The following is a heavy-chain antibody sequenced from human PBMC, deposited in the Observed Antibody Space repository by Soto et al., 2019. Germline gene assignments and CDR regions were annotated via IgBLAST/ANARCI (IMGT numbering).Heavy chain of an antibody. D-gene: IGHD3-22*01. J-gene: IGHJ5*02. CDR1: GFTFSSYS. CDR2: ISSSSSYI. V-gene: IGHV3-21*01. CDR3: ARDLEYYDSSLNWFDP. Sequence: EVQLVESGGGLVKPGGSLRLSCAASGFTFSSYSRNWVRQAPGKGLEWVSSISSSSSYIYYADSVKGRFTISRDNAKNSLYLQMNSLRAEDTAVYYCARDLEYYDSSLNWFDPWGQGTLVTVSS.